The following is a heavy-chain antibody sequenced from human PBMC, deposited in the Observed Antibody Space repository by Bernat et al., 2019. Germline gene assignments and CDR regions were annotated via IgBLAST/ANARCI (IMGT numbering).Heavy chain of an antibody. J-gene: IGHJ3*02. CDR2: ISSSGSTI. CDR3: ASMGGYDSADAFDI. CDR1: GFTFSSYE. V-gene: IGHV3-48*03. Sequence: EVQLVESGGGLVQPGGSLRLSCAASGFTFSSYEMNWVRQAPGKGLEWVSYISSSGSTIYYADSVKGRFTLSRDNAKNSLYLQMNSLRAEDTAVYYCASMGGYDSADAFDIWGQGTMVTVSS. D-gene: IGHD5-12*01.